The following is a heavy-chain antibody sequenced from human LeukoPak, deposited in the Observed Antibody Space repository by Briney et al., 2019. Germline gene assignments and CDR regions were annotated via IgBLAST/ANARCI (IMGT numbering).Heavy chain of an antibody. CDR3: LIPAMNY. Sequence: GGSLRLSCEVSRFSFSSYAMTWFRQAPGKGLEWVSAISGRGDRTSYADSVKGRVTISRDNSKNTLYLQMNSQRVEDTAIYYPLIPAMNYWGQGTLVIVSS. CDR2: ISGRGDRT. J-gene: IGHJ4*02. D-gene: IGHD2-2*01. CDR1: RFSFSSYA. V-gene: IGHV3-23*01.